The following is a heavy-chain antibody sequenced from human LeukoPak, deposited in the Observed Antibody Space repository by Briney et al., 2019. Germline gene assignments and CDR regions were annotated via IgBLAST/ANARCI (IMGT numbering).Heavy chain of an antibody. CDR1: GFTFSSYS. CDR2: ISSSSSYI. Sequence: PGGSLRLSCAASGFTFSSYSMNWVRQAPGKGLEWVSSISSSSSYIYYADSVEGRFTISRDNAKNSLYLQMNSLRAEDTAVYYCATHILTGYYEVDYWGQGTLVTVSS. D-gene: IGHD3-9*01. CDR3: ATHILTGYYEVDY. V-gene: IGHV3-21*01. J-gene: IGHJ4*02.